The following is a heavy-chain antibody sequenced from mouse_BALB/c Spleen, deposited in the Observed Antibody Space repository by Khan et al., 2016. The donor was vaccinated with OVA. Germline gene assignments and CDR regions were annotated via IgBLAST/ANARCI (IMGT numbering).Heavy chain of an antibody. CDR1: GYTFTSYT. V-gene: IGHV1-4*01. CDR2: INPTRTYT. CDR3: DRAAAYYRSDGWFAY. Sequence: VQLQQSGTELARPGASVKMSCKATGYTFTSYTMHWVKQRPGQGLEWIGYINPTRTYTNYNQTFKDKATLTADKSSIPAYLQLSSLTSEDSDAYYGDRAAAYYRSDGWFAYWGQGTLVTVSA. J-gene: IGHJ3*01. D-gene: IGHD2-14*01.